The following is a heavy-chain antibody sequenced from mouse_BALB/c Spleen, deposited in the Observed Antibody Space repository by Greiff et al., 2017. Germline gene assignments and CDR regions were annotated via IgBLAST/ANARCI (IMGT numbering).Heavy chain of an antibody. CDR3: ARYGNYFAY. V-gene: IGHV5-6-5*01. Sequence: EVQVVESGGGLVKPGGSLKLSCAASGFTFSSYAMSWVRQTPEKRLEWVASISSGGSTYYPDSVKGRFTISRDNARNILYLQMSSLRSEDTAMYYCARYGNYFAYWGQGTLVTVSA. J-gene: IGHJ3*01. D-gene: IGHD2-1*01. CDR2: ISSGGST. CDR1: GFTFSSYA.